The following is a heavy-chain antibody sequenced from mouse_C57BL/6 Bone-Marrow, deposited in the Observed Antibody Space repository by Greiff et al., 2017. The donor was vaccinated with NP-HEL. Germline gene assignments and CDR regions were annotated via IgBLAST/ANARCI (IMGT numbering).Heavy chain of an antibody. Sequence: EVKLVESGGDLVKPGGSLKLSCAASGFTFSSYGMSWVRQTPDKRLEWVATISSGGSYTYYPDSVKGRFTISRDNAKNTLYLQMSSLKSEDTAMYYCARAGGYPFADWGQGTLVTVSA. D-gene: IGHD2-2*01. V-gene: IGHV5-6*01. CDR3: ARAGGYPFAD. J-gene: IGHJ3*01. CDR1: GFTFSSYG. CDR2: ISSGGSYT.